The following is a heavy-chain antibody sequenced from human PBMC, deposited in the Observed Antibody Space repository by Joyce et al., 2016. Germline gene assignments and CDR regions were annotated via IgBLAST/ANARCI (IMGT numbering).Heavy chain of an antibody. CDR1: GYTFTGYY. Sequence: QVQLVQSGAEVKKPGASVKVSCKASGYTFTGYYIHWVRQAPGQGLEWMGWINPNSGDKNSAQRFQGRVAMTSDTSISTAYMDLSRLTSDDTAVYYCARDRYYGSGTTNWFDPWGQGTLVTVSS. CDR3: ARDRYYGSGTTNWFDP. CDR2: INPNSGDK. J-gene: IGHJ5*02. V-gene: IGHV1-2*02. D-gene: IGHD3-10*01.